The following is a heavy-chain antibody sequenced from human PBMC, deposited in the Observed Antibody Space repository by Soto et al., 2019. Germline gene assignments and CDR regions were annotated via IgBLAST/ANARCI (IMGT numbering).Heavy chain of an antibody. CDR2: VSFDGSHK. V-gene: IGHV3-30*18. CDR3: AKLRDAVSGYFDF. D-gene: IGHD3-3*01. J-gene: IGHJ5*01. CDR1: GFTFSSYA. Sequence: QVQLVQSGGGVVQPGGSLRLSCAASGFTFSSYAIHWVRQAPGKGLEWVADVSFDGSHKTYAVPVRGRFTISRDNSKKTVYLQMNSLRAEDTALYYCAKLRDAVSGYFDFWGQGTQVAVSS.